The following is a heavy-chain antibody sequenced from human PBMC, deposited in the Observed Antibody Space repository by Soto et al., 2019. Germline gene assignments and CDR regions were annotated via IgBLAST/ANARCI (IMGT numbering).Heavy chain of an antibody. D-gene: IGHD6-19*01. V-gene: IGHV3-7*05. CDR2: IKGDESEK. Sequence: EVHLVESGGGLVQPGGSLRLSCAASGYTFNDYWMAWVRQTPGKGLEWVANIKGDESEKYYEDSVRGRFTITRDNAKNSLYLQMNSLGVEDTAVYYCARDRVSGFHGQYAWGMDVWGQGTTVTVSS. CDR3: ARDRVSGFHGQYAWGMDV. CDR1: GYTFNDYW. J-gene: IGHJ6*02.